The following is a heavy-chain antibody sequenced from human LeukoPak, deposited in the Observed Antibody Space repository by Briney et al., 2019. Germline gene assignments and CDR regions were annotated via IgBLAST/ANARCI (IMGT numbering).Heavy chain of an antibody. Sequence: PGGSLRLSCAASGFPFSSDAMSWVRQAPGQGLQWVSAITGSGGGAYYTDSVKGRFTISRDNSKNTLFLQMNSLRAEDTAVYYCAKSYAVAGKVDFDYWGPGTLVTVSS. J-gene: IGHJ4*02. CDR3: AKSYAVAGKVDFDY. V-gene: IGHV3-23*01. CDR1: GFPFSSDA. D-gene: IGHD6-19*01. CDR2: ITGSGGGA.